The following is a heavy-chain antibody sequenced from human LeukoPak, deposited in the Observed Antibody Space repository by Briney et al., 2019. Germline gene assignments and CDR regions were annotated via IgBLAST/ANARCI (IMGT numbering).Heavy chain of an antibody. CDR2: IGGSGSYT. D-gene: IGHD6-13*01. J-gene: IGHJ4*02. CDR1: GFTFSTYA. Sequence: GGSLRLSCAASGFTFSTYAMIWVRQAPGKGLEWVSVIGGSGSYTYYADSVKGRFTISRGNSKDTLYLQMNSLRPEDTAVYYCARDWYDYWGQGTLVTVSS. CDR3: ARDWYDY. V-gene: IGHV3-23*01.